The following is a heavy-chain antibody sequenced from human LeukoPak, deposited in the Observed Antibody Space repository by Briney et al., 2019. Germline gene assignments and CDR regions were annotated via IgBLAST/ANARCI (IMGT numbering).Heavy chain of an antibody. V-gene: IGHV4-4*07. CDR1: GGSISNYH. Sequence: SETRTLTCTVSGGSISNYHWSWIRQPAGKGLEWIGQIHTSGSTNYNPPLKSRVSMSIDTTKDHVSLTIRSVTAADTAFYYCARRYFSRRWSFIYWGQRRLVTVSS. J-gene: IGHJ4*02. CDR3: ARRYFSRRWSFIY. D-gene: IGHD2/OR15-2a*01. CDR2: IHTSGST.